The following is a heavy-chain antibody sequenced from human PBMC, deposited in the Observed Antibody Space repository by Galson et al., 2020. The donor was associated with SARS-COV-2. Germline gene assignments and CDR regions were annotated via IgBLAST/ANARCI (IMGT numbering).Heavy chain of an antibody. J-gene: IGHJ4*02. V-gene: IGHV4-61*02. D-gene: IGHD6-6*01. CDR3: AGEYSSSGSFDY. Sequence: SETLSLTCTVSGGSISSGSYYWSWIRQPAGKGLEWIGRIYTSGSTNYNPSLKSRVTISVDTSKNQFSLKLGSVTAADTAVYYCAGEYSSSGSFDYWGQGTLVTVSS. CDR1: GGSISSGSYY. CDR2: IYTSGST.